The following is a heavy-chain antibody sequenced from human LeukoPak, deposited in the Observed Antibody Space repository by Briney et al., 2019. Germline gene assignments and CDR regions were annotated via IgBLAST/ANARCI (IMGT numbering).Heavy chain of an antibody. CDR1: GFTFSDYY. D-gene: IGHD6-19*01. CDR2: ISSSGSTI. V-gene: IGHV3-11*04. Sequence: GGSLRLSCAASGFTFSDYYMSWIRQAPGKGLEWVSYISSSGSTIYYADSVKGRFTISRDNAKNSLYLQMNSLRAEDSAVYYCAKDQISMAGLFDYWGQGTLVTVSS. J-gene: IGHJ4*02. CDR3: AKDQISMAGLFDY.